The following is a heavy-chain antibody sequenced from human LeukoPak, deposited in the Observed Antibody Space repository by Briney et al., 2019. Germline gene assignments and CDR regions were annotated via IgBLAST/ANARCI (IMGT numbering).Heavy chain of an antibody. V-gene: IGHV3-30*03. Sequence: GGSLRLSCAASGFTFSNYGMHWVRQAPGKGLEWVAVISSAGGTKYYADSVKGRFTISRDNAKNSLYLQMNSLRAEDTAVYYCARDAGRKDDYWGQGTLVTVSS. CDR1: GFTFSNYG. J-gene: IGHJ4*02. CDR2: ISSAGGTK. CDR3: ARDAGRKDDY.